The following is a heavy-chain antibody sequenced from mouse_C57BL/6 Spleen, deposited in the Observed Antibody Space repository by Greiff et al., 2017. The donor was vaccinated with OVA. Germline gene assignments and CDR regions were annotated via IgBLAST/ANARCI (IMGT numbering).Heavy chain of an antibody. J-gene: IGHJ4*01. Sequence: QVQLQQSGPELVKPGASVKISCKASGYAFSSSWMNWVKQRPGKGLEWIGRIYPGDGDTNYNGKFKGKATLTADKSSSTAYMQLSSVTSEDSAVYFCARSAYGSSYYAMDYWGQGTSVTVSS. V-gene: IGHV1-82*01. CDR1: GYAFSSSW. CDR3: ARSAYGSSYYAMDY. D-gene: IGHD1-1*01. CDR2: IYPGDGDT.